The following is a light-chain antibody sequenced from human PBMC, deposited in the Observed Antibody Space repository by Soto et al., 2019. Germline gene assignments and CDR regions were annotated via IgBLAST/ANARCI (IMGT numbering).Light chain of an antibody. V-gene: IGKV1-9*01. CDR2: AAS. J-gene: IGKJ4*01. CDR3: QHFKAYPLT. CDR1: QDIYSY. Sequence: DIQLTQAPSFLSASGGDRVTITCRASQDIYSYLAWYQQKPGQAPKLLLYAASTLQSGVPSRFSGSRSGTQFTLTISSLQPEDSATYYCQHFKAYPLTFGEGTKVEIK.